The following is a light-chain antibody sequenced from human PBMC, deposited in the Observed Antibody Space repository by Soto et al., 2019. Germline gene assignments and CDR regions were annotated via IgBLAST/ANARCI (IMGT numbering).Light chain of an antibody. CDR1: QSVSSYY. CDR3: QERSGWPRGT. J-gene: IGKJ4*01. V-gene: IGKV3D-20*02. CDR2: AAS. Sequence: EIVLTQSPGTLSLSPGERATLSCRASQSVSSYYLAWYQQKPGQAPRLLIYAASSRATGIPDRFSGGGSGTDFTLTISSLEPEDFAVYYCQERSGWPRGTFGGGTKVEIK.